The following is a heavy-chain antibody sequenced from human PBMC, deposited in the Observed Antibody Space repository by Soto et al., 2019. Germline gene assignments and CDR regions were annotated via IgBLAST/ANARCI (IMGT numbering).Heavy chain of an antibody. D-gene: IGHD3-3*02. CDR3: ASPKIAFYNWFDP. CDR2: IYYSGST. J-gene: IGHJ5*02. Sequence: SETLSLTCTVSGGSISSSSYYWGWIRQPPGKGLEWIGSIYYSGSTYYNPSLKSRVTISLDTSKNQFSLKLSSVPAADTAVYYCASPKIAFYNWFDPWGQGTLVTVSS. V-gene: IGHV4-39*01. CDR1: GGSISSSSYY.